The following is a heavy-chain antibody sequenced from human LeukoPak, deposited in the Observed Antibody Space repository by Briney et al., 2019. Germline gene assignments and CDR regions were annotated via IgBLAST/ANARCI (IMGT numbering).Heavy chain of an antibody. Sequence: PGGSLRLSCAASGFSLSGYWMSWVRQAPGQGLEWVANIGKDGSWINYADSVKGRFTISRDNAKNSLYLQMNSLRADDTAIYYCARGLDFYATDYWGQGTLVTVSS. D-gene: IGHD2/OR15-2a*01. CDR3: ARGLDFYATDY. CDR2: IGKDGSWI. CDR1: GFSLSGYW. V-gene: IGHV3-7*01. J-gene: IGHJ4*02.